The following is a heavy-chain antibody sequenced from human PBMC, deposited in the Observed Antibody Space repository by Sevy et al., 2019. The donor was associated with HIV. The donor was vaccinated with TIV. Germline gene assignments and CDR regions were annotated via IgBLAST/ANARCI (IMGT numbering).Heavy chain of an antibody. V-gene: IGHV4-34*01. CDR3: ARSPPVVVVPGAPSWFDP. CDR1: DGSFSGYY. CDR2: INESGIT. J-gene: IGHJ5*02. D-gene: IGHD2-2*01. Sequence: SETLSLTCAVHDGSFSGYYWNWIRQPPGKGLEWIGEINESGITYYNPSFKSRVTISVDTSKKQCSLKLNSVTALDSAVYFCARSPPVVVVPGAPSWFDPWGQGTLVTVSS.